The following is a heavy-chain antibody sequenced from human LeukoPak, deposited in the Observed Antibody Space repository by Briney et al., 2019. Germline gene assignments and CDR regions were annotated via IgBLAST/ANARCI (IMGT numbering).Heavy chain of an antibody. V-gene: IGHV1-69*13. CDR3: ARSIAVAGQYYFDY. D-gene: IGHD6-19*01. CDR1: GVTLTSNA. Sequence: SVTVSCTASGVTLTSNAITWGRQAPGQGLEWMGGIIPIFGTANYAQKFQGRVTITADESTSTAYMELSSLRSEDTAVYYCARSIAVAGQYYFDYWGQGTLVTVSS. CDR2: IIPIFGTA. J-gene: IGHJ4*02.